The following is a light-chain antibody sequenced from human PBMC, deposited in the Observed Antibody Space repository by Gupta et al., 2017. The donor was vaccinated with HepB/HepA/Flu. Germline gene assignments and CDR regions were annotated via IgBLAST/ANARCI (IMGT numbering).Light chain of an antibody. CDR2: QYI. CDR3: QAWDSNTAV. V-gene: IGLV3-1*01. CDR1: KLGGNY. J-gene: IGLJ3*02. Sequence: SYELTQPPSVSVSPGQTASITCSGDKLGGNYVSWYQQKPGRSPVLVMYQYIKRPSGIPERFSGSYSGSTATLTISGTQAMDEGDYYCQAWDSNTAVFGGGTKLTVL.